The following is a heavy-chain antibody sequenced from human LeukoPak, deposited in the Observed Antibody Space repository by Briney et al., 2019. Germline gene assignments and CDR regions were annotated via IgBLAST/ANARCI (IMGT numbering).Heavy chain of an antibody. V-gene: IGHV3-33*01. J-gene: IGHJ5*02. CDR1: GFTFSSYG. CDR2: IWYDGSNK. CDR3: ARDSGILRFLEWTNNWFDP. Sequence: GGSLRLSCAASGFTFSSYGMPWVRQAPGKGLEWVAVIWYDGSNKYYADSVKGRFTISRDNSKNTLYLQMNSLRAEDTAVYYCARDSGILRFLEWTNNWFDPWGQGTLVTVSS. D-gene: IGHD3-3*01.